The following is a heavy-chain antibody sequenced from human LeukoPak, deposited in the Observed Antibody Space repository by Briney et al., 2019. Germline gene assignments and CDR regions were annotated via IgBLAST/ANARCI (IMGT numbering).Heavy chain of an antibody. CDR2: INPNSGFT. Sequence: ASVRVSCTASGYPFTGYYLHWVRQAPGQGLEWMGWINPNSGFTNYAQTVKGRVTMTRDTSISTAYMELSRLRSDDTAVYYCARLADCSSSSCRSFDYWGQGTLVTVSS. CDR1: GYPFTGYY. CDR3: ARLADCSSSSCRSFDY. D-gene: IGHD2-2*01. V-gene: IGHV1-2*02. J-gene: IGHJ4*02.